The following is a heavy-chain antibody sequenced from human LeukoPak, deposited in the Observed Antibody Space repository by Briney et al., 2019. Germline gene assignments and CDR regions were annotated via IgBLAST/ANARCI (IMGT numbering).Heavy chain of an antibody. J-gene: IGHJ5*02. CDR2: INHSGST. Sequence: SETLSLTCAVYGGSFSGYYWSWIRQPPGKGLEWIGEINHSGSTKYNPSLKSRVTISVDTSKNQFSLKLGSVTAADTAVYYCARKKARRGNYYGSGSYYWFDPWGQGTLVTVSS. V-gene: IGHV4-34*01. D-gene: IGHD3-10*01. CDR3: ARKKARRGNYYGSGSYYWFDP. CDR1: GGSFSGYY.